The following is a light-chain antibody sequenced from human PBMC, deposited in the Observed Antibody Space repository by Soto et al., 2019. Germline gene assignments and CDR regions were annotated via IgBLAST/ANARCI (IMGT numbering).Light chain of an antibody. Sequence: SVLTQPPSASGSPGQSVTISCSGTSSDVGGSNYVSWYQQHPGKAPKLMIYDVSKRPSGVPDRFSGSKSGNTASLAVSGVQVEDEADYYCSSFAGRNNLDVVGTGTNVTGL. CDR1: SSDVGGSNY. V-gene: IGLV2-8*01. J-gene: IGLJ1*01. CDR3: SSFAGRNNLDV. CDR2: DVS.